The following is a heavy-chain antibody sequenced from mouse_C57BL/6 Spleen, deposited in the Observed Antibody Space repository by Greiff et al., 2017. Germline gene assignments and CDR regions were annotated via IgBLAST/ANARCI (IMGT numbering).Heavy chain of an antibody. Sequence: QVQLQQSGAELVRPGASVTLSCKASGYTFTDYEMHWVKQTPVHGLEWIGAIDPETGGTAYNQKFKGKAILTADKSSSPAYMELLSLTSVDSAVYYCTRWTTVVFDYWGQGTTLTVSS. V-gene: IGHV1-15*01. J-gene: IGHJ2*01. CDR2: IDPETGGT. CDR3: TRWTTVVFDY. CDR1: GYTFTDYE. D-gene: IGHD1-1*01.